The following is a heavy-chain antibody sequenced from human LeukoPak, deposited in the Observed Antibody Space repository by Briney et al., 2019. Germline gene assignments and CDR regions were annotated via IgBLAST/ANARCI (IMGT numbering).Heavy chain of an antibody. CDR3: ARGLAMVRT. Sequence: SETLSLTCTVSGGSISNKYWSWIRQPPGKGLEWIGYIYYSGSTNYNPSLKSRVTISVDTSKNQFSLKLSSVTAADTAVYYCARGLAMVRTWGQGTLVTVSS. CDR2: IYYSGST. CDR1: GGSISNKY. D-gene: IGHD3-10*01. V-gene: IGHV4-59*01. J-gene: IGHJ5*02.